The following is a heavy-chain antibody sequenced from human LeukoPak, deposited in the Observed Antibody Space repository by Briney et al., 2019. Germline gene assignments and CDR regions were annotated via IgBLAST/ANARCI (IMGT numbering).Heavy chain of an antibody. D-gene: IGHD3-22*01. CDR2: INPNSGGT. CDR3: AQRGSSGPFDY. Sequence: ASVKVSCKASGYTFTGYYMHWVRQAPGQGLEWMGWINPNSGGTSYAQKFQGRVTMTRDTSISTAYMELSRLRSDDTAVYYCAQRGSSGPFDYWGQGTLVTVSS. V-gene: IGHV1-2*02. CDR1: GYTFTGYY. J-gene: IGHJ4*02.